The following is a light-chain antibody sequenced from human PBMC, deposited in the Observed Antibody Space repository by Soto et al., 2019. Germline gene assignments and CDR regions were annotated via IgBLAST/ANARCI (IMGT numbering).Light chain of an antibody. CDR3: QQYNNWPLT. CDR2: GAS. Sequence: EIVLTQSPGTLSLSPVERATLSFMASQSVSNNYLAWYQQKPGQAPRLLIYGASNRATGIPDRFSGSGSGTEFTLTISSLQSEDFAVYYCQQYNNWPLTFGQGTRLEIK. CDR1: QSVSNN. V-gene: IGKV3D-15*01. J-gene: IGKJ5*01.